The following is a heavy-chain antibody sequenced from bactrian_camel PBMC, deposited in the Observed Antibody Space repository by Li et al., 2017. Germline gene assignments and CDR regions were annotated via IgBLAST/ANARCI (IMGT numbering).Heavy chain of an antibody. Sequence: QLVESGGGLVQPGGSLRLSCAASGLTLSTHYISWVRQAPGKGLEWVATINKGFGTTYYADSVKGRFTISRDNAKNTVNLQMDSLKPEDTAVYYCATTRLCTNAFLALDLIRRDPDTTWGQGTQVTVS. V-gene: IGHV3S40*01. CDR3: ATTRLCTNAFLALDLIRRDPDTT. CDR1: GLTLSTHY. D-gene: IGHD1*01. J-gene: IGHJ6*01. CDR2: INKGFGTT.